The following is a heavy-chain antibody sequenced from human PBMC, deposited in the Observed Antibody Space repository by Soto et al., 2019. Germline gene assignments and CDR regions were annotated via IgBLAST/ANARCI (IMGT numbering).Heavy chain of an antibody. CDR3: ASSAGRGAYYYGMDV. D-gene: IGHD3-10*01. V-gene: IGHV4-4*02. Sequence: QVQLQESGPGLVKPSGTLSLTCAVSGGSISSSNWWSWVRQPPGKGLEWIGEIYHSGSTNYNPSLKRRVTISVDKSKNQFSLKLSSVTAADTAVYYCASSAGRGAYYYGMDVWGQGTTVTVSS. CDR2: IYHSGST. J-gene: IGHJ6*02. CDR1: GGSISSSNW.